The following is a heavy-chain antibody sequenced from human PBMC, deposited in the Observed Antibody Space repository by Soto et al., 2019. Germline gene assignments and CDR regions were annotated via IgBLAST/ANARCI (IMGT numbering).Heavy chain of an antibody. CDR2: INNSGST. V-gene: IGHV4-34*01. J-gene: IGHJ4*02. CDR3: AREDCSGGSCQYFDY. D-gene: IGHD2-15*01. Sequence: QVQLQQWGAGLLKPSGTLSLTCAVYGESFSGYCWSWVRQPPGKGLEWIGEINNSGSTNYNPSLKSRVTISVDTSKNQFSLKLSSVTAADTAVYYCAREDCSGGSCQYFDYWGQGTLVTVSS. CDR1: GESFSGYC.